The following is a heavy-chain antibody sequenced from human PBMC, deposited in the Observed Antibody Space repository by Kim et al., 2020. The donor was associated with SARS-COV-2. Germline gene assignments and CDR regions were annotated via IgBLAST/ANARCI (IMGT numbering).Heavy chain of an antibody. V-gene: IGHV3-7*03. CDR2: IKQDGSEK. CDR1: GFTFSSYW. CDR3: ARDSIAVAGGNDY. D-gene: IGHD6-19*01. J-gene: IGHJ4*02. Sequence: GGSLRLSCAASGFTFSSYWMSWVRQAPGKGLEWVANIKQDGSEKYYVDSVKGRFTISRDNAKNSLYLQMNSLRAEDTAVYYCARDSIAVAGGNDYWGQGTLVTVSS.